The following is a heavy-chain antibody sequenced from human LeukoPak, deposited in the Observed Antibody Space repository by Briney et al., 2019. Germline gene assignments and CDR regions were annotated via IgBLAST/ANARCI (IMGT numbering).Heavy chain of an antibody. CDR3: ARDEGIAAAGSPPDY. CDR1: GYTFTSYY. D-gene: IGHD6-13*01. V-gene: IGHV1-46*01. Sequence: ASVKVSCKASGYTFTSYYMHWVRQAPGQGLEWMGKINPSGRSTSYAQKFQGRVTMTRDTSTSTVYMELSSLRSEDTAVYYCARDEGIAAAGSPPDYWGQGTLVTVSS. CDR2: INPSGRST. J-gene: IGHJ4*02.